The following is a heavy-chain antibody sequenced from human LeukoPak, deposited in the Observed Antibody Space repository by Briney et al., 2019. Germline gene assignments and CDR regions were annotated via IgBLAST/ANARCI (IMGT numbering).Heavy chain of an antibody. CDR1: GGSISSYY. Sequence: PSETLSLTCTVPGGSISSYYWSWIRQPPGKGLEWIGYIYYSGTTNYNPSLKSRVTISVDTSKNQFSLKLSSVTAADTAVYYCARGAYIAAAQYGYWGQGTLVTVSS. J-gene: IGHJ4*02. CDR3: ARGAYIAAAQYGY. CDR2: IYYSGTT. V-gene: IGHV4-59*01. D-gene: IGHD6-13*01.